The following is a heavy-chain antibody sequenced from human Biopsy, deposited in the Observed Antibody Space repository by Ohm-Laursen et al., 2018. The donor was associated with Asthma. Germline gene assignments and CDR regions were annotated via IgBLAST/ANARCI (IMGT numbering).Heavy chain of an antibody. CDR2: IYRNGDT. Sequence: TLSLTCPVSGDSIDSGDYSWTWIRQSPGVGLEWIGYIYRNGDTYYNPTPKNRVTISIDTSKNQFSLKLSSVTAADTAVYYCARVPTTLRYFDLWGRGTLVTVSS. CDR3: ARVPTTLRYFDL. J-gene: IGHJ2*01. V-gene: IGHV4-30-2*06. CDR1: GDSIDSGDYS. D-gene: IGHD2-15*01.